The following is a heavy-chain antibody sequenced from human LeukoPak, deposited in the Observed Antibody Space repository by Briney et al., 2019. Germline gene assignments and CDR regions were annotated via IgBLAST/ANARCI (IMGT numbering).Heavy chain of an antibody. CDR3: ARAVTTQGDFDY. Sequence: PSETLSLTCVVYGVSFSGYYWSWIRQPPGKGLEWIGEINHSGSTNYNPSLKSRVTISVDTSKNQFSLKLRSVTAADTAVYYCARAVTTQGDFDYWGQGTLVTVSS. V-gene: IGHV4-34*01. D-gene: IGHD4-17*01. CDR1: GVSFSGYY. J-gene: IGHJ4*02. CDR2: INHSGST.